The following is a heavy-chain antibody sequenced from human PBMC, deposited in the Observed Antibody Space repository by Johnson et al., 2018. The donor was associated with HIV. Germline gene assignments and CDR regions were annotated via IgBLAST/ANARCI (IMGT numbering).Heavy chain of an antibody. CDR2: ISYDGSNK. CDR1: GFTFSSYG. Sequence: QVQLVESGGGVVQPGRSLRLSCAASGFTFSSYGMHWVRQAPGKGLEWVAVISYDGSNKYYADSVKGRFTISRDNAKNSLYLQMNSLRAEDTAVYYCARVRTRLLVRRGHARRDAFDIWGQGKMVTVSS. D-gene: IGHD2-21*02. CDR3: ARVRTRLLVRRGHARRDAFDI. V-gene: IGHV3-30*03. J-gene: IGHJ3*02.